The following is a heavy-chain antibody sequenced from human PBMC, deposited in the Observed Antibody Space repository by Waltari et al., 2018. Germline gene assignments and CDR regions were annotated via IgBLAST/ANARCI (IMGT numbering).Heavy chain of an antibody. Sequence: EVQLLESGGGLVQPGGSLRLSCAASGFSFSGSWMTWVRQAPGKGLEWVAEINPDGSGEYYVDSVNGRFTISRDNTKNSLYLQMNSLRPDDMAVYFCARDPAFGAFDFWGQGTVVTVSS. D-gene: IGHD3-10*01. V-gene: IGHV3-7*01. CDR2: INPDGSGE. J-gene: IGHJ3*01. CDR1: GFSFSGSW. CDR3: ARDPAFGAFDF.